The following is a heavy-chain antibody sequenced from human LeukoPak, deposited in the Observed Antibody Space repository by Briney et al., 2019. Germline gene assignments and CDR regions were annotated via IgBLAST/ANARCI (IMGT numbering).Heavy chain of an antibody. CDR1: GFTFSTYW. CDR2: IKQDGSEK. V-gene: IGHV3-7*05. CDR3: AKMQGYFDY. J-gene: IGHJ4*02. Sequence: GGSLRLSCAASGFTFSTYWMSWVRQAPGKGLEWVANIKQDGSEKYYVDSLKGRFTISRDNSKNMVYLQMNSLRAEDAATYYCAKMQGYFDYWGQGSLVTVSS.